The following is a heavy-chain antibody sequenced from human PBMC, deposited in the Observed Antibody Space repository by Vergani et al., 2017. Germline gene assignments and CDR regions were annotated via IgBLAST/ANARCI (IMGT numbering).Heavy chain of an antibody. CDR3: ARDSPLLRNAFDV. CDR1: GFTFSGNW. V-gene: IGHV3-74*01. D-gene: IGHD2/OR15-2a*01. J-gene: IGHJ3*01. Sequence: GLVQPGGSLRLSCATSGFTFSGNWIHWVRQPPGKGLVWVSRINSDGSHTRYAESVKGRFTVSRDNANSTIYLPRNRLSAEDTAVYYCARDSPLLRNAFDVWGQGTMVTVSS. CDR2: INSDGSHT.